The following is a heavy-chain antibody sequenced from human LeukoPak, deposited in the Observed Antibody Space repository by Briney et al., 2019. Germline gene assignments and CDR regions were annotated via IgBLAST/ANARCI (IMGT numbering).Heavy chain of an antibody. Sequence: SETLSLTCTVSGGSISSYYWSWIRQPPGKGLEWIGYIYYSGSTNYNPSLKSRVTISVGTSKNQFSLKLSSVTAADTAVYYCAREVGGFDYWGQGTLVTVSS. CDR2: IYYSGST. V-gene: IGHV4-59*01. J-gene: IGHJ4*02. CDR1: GGSISSYY. D-gene: IGHD3-16*01. CDR3: AREVGGFDY.